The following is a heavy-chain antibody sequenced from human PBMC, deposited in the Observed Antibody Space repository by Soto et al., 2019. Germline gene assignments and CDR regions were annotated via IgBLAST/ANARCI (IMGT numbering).Heavy chain of an antibody. CDR2: IYHTGST. V-gene: IGHV4-4*02. CDR3: AHRPIVGAAI. Sequence: QVQLQESGPGLVKPSGTLSLTCGVFGGSISNSNWWTWVRQPPGKGLEWIGEIYHTGSTNYKSSLMRRVTISLDKPNNQFSLKLSSVTAADTAVYYCAHRPIVGAAIWGQGTLVTVSS. CDR1: GGSISNSNW. D-gene: IGHD1-26*01. J-gene: IGHJ4*02.